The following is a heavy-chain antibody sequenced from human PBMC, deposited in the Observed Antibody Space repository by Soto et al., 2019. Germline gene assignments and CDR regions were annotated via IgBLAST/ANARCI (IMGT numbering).Heavy chain of an antibody. J-gene: IGHJ3*02. CDR3: ATPYPDYCSGSSCYFEDAFDI. Sequence: ASVKVSCKVSGYTLTELSMHWVRQAPGKGLEWMGGFDPEDGETIYAQKFQGRVTMTEDTSTDTAYMELSSLRSEDTAVYYCATPYPDYCSGSSCYFEDAFDIWGQGTMVTVSS. CDR1: GYTLTELS. D-gene: IGHD2-15*01. V-gene: IGHV1-24*01. CDR2: FDPEDGET.